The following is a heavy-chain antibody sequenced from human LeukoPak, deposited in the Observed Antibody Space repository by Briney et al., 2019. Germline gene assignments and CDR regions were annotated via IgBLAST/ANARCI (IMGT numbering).Heavy chain of an antibody. CDR3: ASDDSSGYYPTYYFDY. D-gene: IGHD3-22*01. J-gene: IGHJ4*02. CDR2: INPNSGGT. Sequence: VSVKVSCKASGYTFTGYYMHWVRQAPGQGLEWMGWINPNSGGTNYAQKFQGRVTMTRDTSISTAYMELSRLRSDDTAVYYCASDDSSGYYPTYYFDYWGQGTLVTVSS. CDR1: GYTFTGYY. V-gene: IGHV1-2*02.